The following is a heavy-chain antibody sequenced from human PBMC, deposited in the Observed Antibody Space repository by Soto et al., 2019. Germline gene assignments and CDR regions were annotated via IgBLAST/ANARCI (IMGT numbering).Heavy chain of an antibody. CDR2: IYDSGST. J-gene: IGHJ6*02. CDR3: ARGSSSYYDYGMDV. V-gene: IGHV4-30-2*01. CDR1: GDSISRGGYS. Sequence: SETLSLTCVVSGDSISRGGYSWTWIRQPPGKALEWIGNIYDSGSTSYNPSLKSRVTMSVDTSKNQFSLRLTSVTAADTAVYFCARGSSSYYDYGMDVWGQGTTVTVSS. D-gene: IGHD6-6*01.